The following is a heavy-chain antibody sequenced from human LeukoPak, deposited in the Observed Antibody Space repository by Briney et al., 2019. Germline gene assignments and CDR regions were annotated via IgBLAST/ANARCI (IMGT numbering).Heavy chain of an antibody. CDR3: AKGSVGVDGYNYDFDY. V-gene: IGHV3-23*01. J-gene: IGHJ4*02. Sequence: GGSLRLSCAASGFTFSSYAMSWVRQAPGKGLEWVSAISGSGGSTYYADSVKGRFTISRDNSKNTLYLQMNSLRVEDTAVYYCAKGSVGVDGYNYDFDYWGQGTLVTVSS. D-gene: IGHD5-24*01. CDR2: ISGSGGST. CDR1: GFTFSSYA.